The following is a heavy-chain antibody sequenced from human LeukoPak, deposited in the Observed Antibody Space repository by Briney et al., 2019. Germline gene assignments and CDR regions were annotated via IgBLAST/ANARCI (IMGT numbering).Heavy chain of an antibody. CDR3: ARDGGTYYFDY. D-gene: IGHD1-14*01. CDR1: GYTFSSYY. Sequence: GASVKVSCKASGYTFSSYYMNWVRQASGQGLEWMGRIIPILGIANYAQKFQGRVTITTDESTSTAYMELSSLRSEDTAVYYCARDGGTYYFDYWGQGTLVTVSS. CDR2: IIPILGIA. V-gene: IGHV1-69*04. J-gene: IGHJ4*02.